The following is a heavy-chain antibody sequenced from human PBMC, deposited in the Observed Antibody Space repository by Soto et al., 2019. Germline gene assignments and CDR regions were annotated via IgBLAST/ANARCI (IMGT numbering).Heavy chain of an antibody. V-gene: IGHV3-23*01. CDR2: ISGSGGST. Sequence: LRLSCAASGFTFSSYAMSWVRQAPGKGLEWVSAISGSGGSTYYADSVKGRFTISRDNSKNTLYLQMNSLRAEDTAVYYCAKAGIAAAAAWFDPWVQGNLVTVSA. CDR1: GFTFSSYA. CDR3: AKAGIAAAAAWFDP. D-gene: IGHD6-13*01. J-gene: IGHJ5*02.